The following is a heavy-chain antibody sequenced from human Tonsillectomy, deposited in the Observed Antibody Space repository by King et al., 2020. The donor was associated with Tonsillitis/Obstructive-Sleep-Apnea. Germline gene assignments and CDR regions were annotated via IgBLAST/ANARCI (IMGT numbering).Heavy chain of an antibody. Sequence: EQLVQSGGGVVQPGRSLRLSCAASGFTFSSYSMHWVRQAPGKGLEWVAFISYDGVNKYYADSVKGRFAISRDNSKNTLYLQMNSLRAEDTAVYYCASPTDTSSGWSGGDYWGQGTLVTVSS. CDR3: ASPTDTSSGWSGGDY. V-gene: IGHV3-30*09. J-gene: IGHJ4*02. CDR2: ISYDGVNK. D-gene: IGHD6-19*01. CDR1: GFTFSSYS.